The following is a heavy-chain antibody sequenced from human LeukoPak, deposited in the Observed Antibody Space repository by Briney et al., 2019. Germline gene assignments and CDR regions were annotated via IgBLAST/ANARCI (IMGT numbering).Heavy chain of an antibody. CDR1: GYTFTGYY. CDR2: INPNSGGT. J-gene: IGHJ6*03. CDR3: ARDSTYYGSGSTYYYYYYMDV. Sequence: ASVKVSCKASGYTFTGYYMHWVRQAPGQGLEWMGWINPNSGGTNYAQKFQGRVTMTRDTSISTAYMELSRLRSDDTAVYYCARDSTYYGSGSTYYYYYYMDVWGKGTTVTISS. D-gene: IGHD3-10*01. V-gene: IGHV1-2*02.